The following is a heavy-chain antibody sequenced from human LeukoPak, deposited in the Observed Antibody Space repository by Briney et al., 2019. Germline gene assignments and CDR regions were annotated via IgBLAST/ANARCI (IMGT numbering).Heavy chain of an antibody. CDR3: ATYYDSSGYFGY. CDR2: IYYSGST. Sequence: SETLSLTCTVSGGSISSYYWSWIRQPPGKGLEWIGYIYYSGSTNYNPSLKSRVTISVDTSKNQFSLKLSSVTAADTVVYYCATYYDSSGYFGYWGQGTLVTVSS. V-gene: IGHV4-59*01. J-gene: IGHJ4*02. D-gene: IGHD3-22*01. CDR1: GGSISSYY.